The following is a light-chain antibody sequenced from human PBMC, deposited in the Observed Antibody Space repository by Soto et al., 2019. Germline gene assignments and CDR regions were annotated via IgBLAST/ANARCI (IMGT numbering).Light chain of an antibody. V-gene: IGLV2-8*01. CDR2: EVN. CDR3: SSYAGSTYV. J-gene: IGLJ1*01. CDR1: STDVGGYNY. Sequence: QSALTQPPSASGSPGQSVTISCTGTSTDVGGYNYVSWYQQHPGKAPKLMIYEVNKRPSGVPDRFSGSKSGNTASLTVSGLQAEDEAVYYCSSYAGSTYVFGTGTKVTVL.